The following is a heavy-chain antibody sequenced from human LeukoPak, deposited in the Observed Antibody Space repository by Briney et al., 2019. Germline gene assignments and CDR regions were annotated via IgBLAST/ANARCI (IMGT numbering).Heavy chain of an antibody. J-gene: IGHJ6*02. CDR2: ISNDGGGT. V-gene: IGHV3-23*01. Sequence: PGGSLRLSCAASGFNFNNYGLIWVRQAPGKGLEWVSAISNDGGGTTYADFVKGRFTISRDNSKNTLYLQMNSLRAEDTAVYYCARDGPSLSAMDVWGQGTTATVSS. CDR3: ARDGPSLSAMDV. CDR1: GFNFNNYG.